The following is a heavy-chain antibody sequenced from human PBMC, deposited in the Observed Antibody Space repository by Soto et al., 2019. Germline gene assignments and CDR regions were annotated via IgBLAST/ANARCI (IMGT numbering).Heavy chain of an antibody. Sequence: PGGSLRLSCAASGFTFSSYAMSWVRQTPGKGLEWVSAISGSGDSTHYADSVKGRFTISRDNSKNTLYLQMNSLRVEDTAVYYCAKELMAGTFIYWGQGTLVTAPQ. D-gene: IGHD6-19*01. CDR1: GFTFSSYA. CDR2: ISGSGDST. J-gene: IGHJ4*02. CDR3: AKELMAGTFIY. V-gene: IGHV3-23*01.